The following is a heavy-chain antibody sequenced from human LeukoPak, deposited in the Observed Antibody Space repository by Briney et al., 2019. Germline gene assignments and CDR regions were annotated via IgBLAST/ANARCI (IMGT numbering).Heavy chain of an antibody. CDR1: GLTFTTYA. V-gene: IGHV3-21*01. D-gene: IGHD1-1*01. Sequence: WGSLSLSCAASGLTFTTYAMNWVRQAPGRGLEWVSSIEPSGFTIFYANSVKGRFTISRDNAKNSLYLQMNSLRPDDTALYFCASGIRERGFDYWGHGTLVTVSS. J-gene: IGHJ4*01. CDR3: ASGIRERGFDY. CDR2: IEPSGFTI.